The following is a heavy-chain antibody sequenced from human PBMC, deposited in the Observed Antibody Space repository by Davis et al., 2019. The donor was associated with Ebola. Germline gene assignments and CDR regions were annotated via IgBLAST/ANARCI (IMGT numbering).Heavy chain of an antibody. D-gene: IGHD6-6*01. CDR3: ARRIAARPGWFDP. V-gene: IGHV1-18*01. J-gene: IGHJ5*02. CDR2: INADNGNT. Sequence: ASVKVSCKASGYTFTSYGISWVRQAPGQGLEWMGWINADNGNTKYSQKFQGRVTITADESTSTAYMELSSLRSEDTAVYYCARRIAARPGWFDPWGQGTLVTVSS. CDR1: GYTFTSYG.